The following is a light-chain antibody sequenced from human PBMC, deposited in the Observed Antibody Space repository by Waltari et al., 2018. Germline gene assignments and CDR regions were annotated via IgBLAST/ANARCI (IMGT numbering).Light chain of an antibody. CDR1: STGVGAYQF. V-gene: IGLV2-14*01. J-gene: IGLJ3*02. CDR3: CSHSSSSTLVL. Sequence: QSALAQPASVSASPGQSITLSCNRTSTGVGAYQFVSWYQQHPGEVPKLLIYEVNNRPSGVSDRFSGSRSGNTASLTISGLLPEDEADYYCCSHSSSSTLVLFGGGTKVTVL. CDR2: EVN.